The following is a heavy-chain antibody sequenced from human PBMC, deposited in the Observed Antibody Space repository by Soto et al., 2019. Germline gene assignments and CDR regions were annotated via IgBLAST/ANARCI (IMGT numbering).Heavy chain of an antibody. Sequence: QIALKESGPTLVKPSQPLTLTCTFSGFSFSTTGAGVGWIRQPPGKALGWLALIFWNDAKRYSPSLRSRLTIIKDTSKNQVVLTMTNVDPVDTATYYCAYRRGGSSSGGNFDYWGQGTPVTVYS. V-gene: IGHV2-5*01. CDR3: AYRRGGSSSGGNFDY. CDR2: IFWNDAK. J-gene: IGHJ4*02. D-gene: IGHD2-15*01. CDR1: GFSFSTTGAG.